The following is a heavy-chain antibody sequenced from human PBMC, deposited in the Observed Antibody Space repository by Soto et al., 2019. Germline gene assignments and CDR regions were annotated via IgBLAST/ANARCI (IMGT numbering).Heavy chain of an antibody. Sequence: QVQQVESGGGVVQPGMSLRLSCAASGFTFSTYVIHWVRQAPGKGLEWVAVMSYDGNSKSYADSVKGRFTISRDNSKNTLYLQMNSLKSEDTAVYHCASERGPHDVFDIWGQGTMVTVSS. J-gene: IGHJ3*02. CDR3: ASERGPHDVFDI. V-gene: IGHV3-30-3*01. CDR1: GFTFSTYV. CDR2: MSYDGNSK. D-gene: IGHD2-15*01.